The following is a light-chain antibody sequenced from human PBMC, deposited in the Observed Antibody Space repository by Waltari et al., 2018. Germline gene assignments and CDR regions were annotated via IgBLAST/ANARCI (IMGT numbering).Light chain of an antibody. Sequence: SYDLTQPPSVSVSPGQPATITCSGATLGYRSVSWYQQKPGQSPVVLVYQSDKRPSGVPERISGSNSGNTATLTISGTQSVDEADYYCQTWDSGSVIFGGGTKLTVL. CDR2: QSD. J-gene: IGLJ2*01. CDR1: TLGYRS. V-gene: IGLV3-1*01. CDR3: QTWDSGSVI.